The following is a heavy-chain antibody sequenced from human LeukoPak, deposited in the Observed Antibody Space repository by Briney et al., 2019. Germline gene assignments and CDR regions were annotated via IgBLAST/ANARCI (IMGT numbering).Heavy chain of an antibody. J-gene: IGHJ6*02. CDR2: VNPNSGNT. V-gene: IGHV1-8*01. D-gene: IGHD2-15*01. CDR1: GYTFTSYD. CDR3: ARVRPVYCSGGSCYGMDV. Sequence: ASVKVSCKASGYTFTSYDINWVRQATGQGLEWMGWVNPNSGNTGYAQKFQGRVTMTRNTSISTAYMELSSLRSEDTAVYYCARVRPVYCSGGSCYGMDVWGQGTTVTVSS.